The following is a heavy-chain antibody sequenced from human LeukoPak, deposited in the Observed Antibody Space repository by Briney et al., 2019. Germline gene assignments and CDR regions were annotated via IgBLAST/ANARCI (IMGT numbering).Heavy chain of an antibody. CDR3: ARGPYDFWSGNYGMDV. CDR1: GYTFTSYD. CDR2: MNPNSGNT. J-gene: IGHJ6*02. Sequence: ASVKVSCKASGYTFTSYDINWVRQATGQGLEWMGWMNPNSGNTGYARKFQGRVTMTRNTSISTAYMELSSLRSEDTAVYYCARGPYDFWSGNYGMDVWGQGTTVTVSS. D-gene: IGHD3-3*01. V-gene: IGHV1-8*01.